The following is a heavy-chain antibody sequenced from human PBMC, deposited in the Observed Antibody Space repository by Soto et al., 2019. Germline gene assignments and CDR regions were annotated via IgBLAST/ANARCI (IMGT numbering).Heavy chain of an antibody. CDR1: GGSISSSSYY. J-gene: IGHJ6*02. Sequence: SETLSLTCTVSGGSISSSSYYWGWIRQPPGKGLEWIGSIYYSGSTYYNPSLKSRVTISVDTSKNQFSLKLGSVTAADTAVYYCAREARPGNDYYYGMDVWGQGTTVTVSS. V-gene: IGHV4-39*02. CDR3: AREARPGNDYYYGMDV. D-gene: IGHD6-6*01. CDR2: IYYSGST.